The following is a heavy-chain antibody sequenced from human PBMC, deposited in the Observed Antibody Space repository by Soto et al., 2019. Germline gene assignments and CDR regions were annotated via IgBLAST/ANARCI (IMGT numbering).Heavy chain of an antibody. V-gene: IGHV2-26*01. CDR3: ARMNEEKAITDY. J-gene: IGHJ4*02. D-gene: IGHD1-1*01. CDR2: IFSNDEK. CDR1: GFSLTNARMG. Sequence: QVTLKESGPVLVKPTETLTLTCTVSGFSLTNARMGVSWIRQPPGKALEWLAHIFSNDEKAYSTSLKSRLTLSKDTSKSQVVLTMTNMDPVDTATYHCARMNEEKAITDYWGQGTLVTVSS.